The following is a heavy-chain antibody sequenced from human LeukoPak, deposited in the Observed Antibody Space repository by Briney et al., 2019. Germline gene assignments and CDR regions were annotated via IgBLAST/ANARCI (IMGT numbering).Heavy chain of an antibody. V-gene: IGHV4-31*03. CDR1: GGSISSGGYY. CDR3: ARAPLGELSLSVYYFDY. Sequence: SQTLSLTXTXSGGSISSGGYYWSWIRQRPGKGLEWIGYIYYSGSTYYNPSLKSRVTISVDTSKNQFSLKLSSVTAADTAVYYCARAPLGELSLSVYYFDYWGQGTLVTVSS. J-gene: IGHJ4*02. CDR2: IYYSGST. D-gene: IGHD3-16*02.